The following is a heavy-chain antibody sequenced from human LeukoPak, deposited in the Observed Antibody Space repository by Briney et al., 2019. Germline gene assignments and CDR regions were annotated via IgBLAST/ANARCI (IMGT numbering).Heavy chain of an antibody. D-gene: IGHD3-22*01. CDR2: ISSSGSTI. V-gene: IGHV3-11*01. CDR1: GFTFSDYY. CDR3: AKERPSYYDSSGYHYPGAFDI. J-gene: IGHJ3*02. Sequence: PGGSVRLSCAASGFTFSDYYMSWIRQAPGKGLEWVSYISSSGSTIYYADSVKGRFTISRDNAKNSLYLQMNSLRAEDTAVYYCAKERPSYYDSSGYHYPGAFDIWGQGTMVTVSS.